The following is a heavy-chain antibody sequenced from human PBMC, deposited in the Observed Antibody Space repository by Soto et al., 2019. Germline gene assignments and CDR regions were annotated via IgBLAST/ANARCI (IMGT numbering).Heavy chain of an antibody. CDR2: INHSGST. CDR3: ARGSSYCSSTSCYSGWFDP. CDR1: GGSFSGYY. V-gene: IGHV4-34*01. Sequence: SETLSLTCAVYGGSFSGYYWSWIRQPPGKGLEWIGEINHSGSTNYNPSLKSRVTISVDTSKNQFSLKLSSVTAADTAVYYCARGSSYCSSTSCYSGWFDPWGQGTLVTVSS. J-gene: IGHJ5*02. D-gene: IGHD2-2*01.